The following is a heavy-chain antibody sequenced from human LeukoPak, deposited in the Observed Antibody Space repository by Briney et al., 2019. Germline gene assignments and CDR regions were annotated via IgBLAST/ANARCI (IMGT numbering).Heavy chain of an antibody. CDR2: ICPGDSET. CDR3: ARQAATSTSPTDH. CDR1: GYNFPNYW. J-gene: IGHJ4*02. D-gene: IGHD6-6*01. Sequence: GESLKISCKGSGYNFPNYWIGWVRQMPGKGLEWMGIICPGDSETVYSPSFQGQVTISADKSISTVYLQWNSQKASDTAMYYCARQAATSTSPTDHWGQGTLVTVPS. V-gene: IGHV5-51*01.